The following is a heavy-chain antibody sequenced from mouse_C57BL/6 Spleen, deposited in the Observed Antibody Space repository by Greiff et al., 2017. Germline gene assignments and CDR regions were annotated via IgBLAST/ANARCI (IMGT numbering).Heavy chain of an antibody. CDR1: GYTFTDYN. CDR3: ALYDGYFDY. Sequence: DVQLQESGPELVKPGASVKMSCKASGYTFTDYNMHWVKQSHGKSLEWIGYINPNNGGTSYNQKFKGKATLTVNKSSSTAYMELRSLTSEDSAVYYCALYDGYFDYWGQGTTLTVSS. D-gene: IGHD2-3*01. CDR2: INPNNGGT. J-gene: IGHJ2*01. V-gene: IGHV1-22*01.